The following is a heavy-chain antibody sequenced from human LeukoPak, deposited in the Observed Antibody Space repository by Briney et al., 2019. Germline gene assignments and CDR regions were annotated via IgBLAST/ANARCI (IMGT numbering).Heavy chain of an antibody. CDR3: ARLHSGSFDY. V-gene: IGHV4-59*01. J-gene: IGHJ4*02. CDR2: IFYSGNT. D-gene: IGHD3-10*01. Sequence: PSETLSLTCTVSGGSITGYYWSWIRQPPGKGLEWIGYIFYSGNTNHNPSLKSRVTISVDTSKNQFSLKLSSVTAADTAVYYCARLHSGSFDYWGQGTLVTVSS. CDR1: GGSITGYY.